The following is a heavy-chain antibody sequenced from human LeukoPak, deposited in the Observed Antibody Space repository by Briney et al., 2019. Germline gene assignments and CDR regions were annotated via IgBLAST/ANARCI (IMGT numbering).Heavy chain of an antibody. CDR2: IYHSGST. CDR1: GYSISSGYY. V-gene: IGHV4-38-2*02. CDR3: ARVREQQLVP. J-gene: IGHJ5*02. D-gene: IGHD6-13*01. Sequence: SETLSLTCTVSGYSISSGYYWGWIRQPPGKGLEWIGSIYHSGSTYYNPSLKSRVTISVDTSKNQFSLKLSSVTAADTAVYYCARVREQQLVPWGQGTLVTVSS.